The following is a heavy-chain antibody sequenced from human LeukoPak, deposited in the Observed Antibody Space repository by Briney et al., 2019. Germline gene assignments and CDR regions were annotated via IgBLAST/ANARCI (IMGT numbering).Heavy chain of an antibody. CDR1: GFTFSSYS. V-gene: IGHV3-48*01. CDR2: ISSSSSTI. D-gene: IGHD6-13*01. J-gene: IGHJ4*02. CDR3: ARDIGGVSVYSSSWGTDY. Sequence: PGGSLRLSCAASGFTFSSYSMNWVRQAPGKGLEWVSYISSSSSTIYYADSVKGRFTISRDNAKNSLYLQMNSLRAEDTAVYYCARDIGGVSVYSSSWGTDYWGQGTLVTVSS.